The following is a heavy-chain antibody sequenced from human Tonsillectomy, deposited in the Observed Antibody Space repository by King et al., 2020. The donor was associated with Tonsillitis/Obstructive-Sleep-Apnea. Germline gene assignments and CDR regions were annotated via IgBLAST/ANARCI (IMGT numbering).Heavy chain of an antibody. D-gene: IGHD3-22*01. CDR3: AKDSRFDSSGYYYDY. CDR2: ISGRGGST. Sequence: VQLVESGGGLVQPGGSLILSCAASGFTFSSYAMSWVSQAPGKGLEWVSAISGRGGSTYYADSVKGRFTISRDHSKNTLYLQMNSLRAEDTAVYYCAKDSRFDSSGYYYDYWGQGTLVTVSS. CDR1: GFTFSSYA. V-gene: IGHV3-23*04. J-gene: IGHJ4*02.